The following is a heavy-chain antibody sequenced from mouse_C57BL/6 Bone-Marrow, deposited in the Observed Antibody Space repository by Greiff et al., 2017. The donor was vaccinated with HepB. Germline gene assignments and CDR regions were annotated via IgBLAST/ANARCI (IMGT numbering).Heavy chain of an antibody. J-gene: IGHJ2*01. CDR3: ASPLWLRRGGEYYFDY. V-gene: IGHV5-4*01. Sequence: DVLLLESGGGLVKPGASLKLSCAASGFTFSSYDMSWVRQTPEKRLEWVATISDGGSYTYYPDNVKGRFTISRDNAKNKLYMQLSHLNSEDTAMYSCASPLWLRRGGEYYFDYWGQGTTLTVSS. CDR2: ISDGGSYT. CDR1: GFTFSSYD. D-gene: IGHD2-2*01.